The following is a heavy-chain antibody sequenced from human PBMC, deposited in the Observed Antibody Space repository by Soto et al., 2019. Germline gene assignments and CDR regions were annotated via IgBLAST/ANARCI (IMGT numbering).Heavy chain of an antibody. J-gene: IGHJ4*02. Sequence: PSETLSLTCTVSGGSTSSYYWSWIRQPPGKGLEWIGYIYYSGSTNYNPSLKSRVTISVDTSKNQFSLKLSSVTAADTAVYYCARGYYYGSGGYLAPDYWGQGTLVTVSS. D-gene: IGHD3-10*01. CDR2: IYYSGST. CDR1: GGSTSSYY. V-gene: IGHV4-59*01. CDR3: ARGYYYGSGGYLAPDY.